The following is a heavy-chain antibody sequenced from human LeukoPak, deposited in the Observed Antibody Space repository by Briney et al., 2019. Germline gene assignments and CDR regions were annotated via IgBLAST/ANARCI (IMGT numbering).Heavy chain of an antibody. CDR2: IYPGDSDT. CDR1: GYSFTSYW. CDR3: ARSVAAEDFDY. Sequence: GESLKISCKGLGYSFTSYWIAWVRQMPGKGLEWMGIIYPGDSDTRYSPSFQGQVTISADKSISTAYLQWSSLKASDTAMYYCARSVAAEDFDYWGQGTLVTVSS. D-gene: IGHD6-19*01. V-gene: IGHV5-51*01. J-gene: IGHJ4*02.